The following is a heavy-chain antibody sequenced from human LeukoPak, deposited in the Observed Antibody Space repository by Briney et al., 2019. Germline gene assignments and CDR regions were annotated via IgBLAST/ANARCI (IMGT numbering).Heavy chain of an antibody. CDR2: IYYSGST. CDR3: ARARNYYDSSGYYSSSSFDY. D-gene: IGHD3-22*01. CDR1: GGSISSYY. V-gene: IGHV4-59*01. J-gene: IGHJ4*02. Sequence: SETLSLTCTVSGGSISSYYWSWIRQPLGKGLEWIGYIYYSGSTNYNPSLKSRVTISVDTSKNQFSLKLSPVTAADTAVYYCARARNYYDSSGYYSSSSFDYWGQGTLVTVSS.